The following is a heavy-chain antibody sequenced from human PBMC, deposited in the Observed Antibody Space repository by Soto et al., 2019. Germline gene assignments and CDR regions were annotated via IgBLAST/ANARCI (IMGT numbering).Heavy chain of an antibody. CDR3: ARLPGYRNYYYGMDV. CDR1: GGSVSSGSYY. Sequence: QVQLQESGPGLVKPSETLSLTCTVSGGSVSSGSYYWSWIRQPPGKGLEWIGYIYYSGSTNYNPSLNSRVTISVDTSKNQFFLKLSSVTAADTAVYYCARLPGYRNYYYGMDVWGQGTTVTVSS. D-gene: IGHD3-9*01. J-gene: IGHJ6*02. V-gene: IGHV4-61*01. CDR2: IYYSGST.